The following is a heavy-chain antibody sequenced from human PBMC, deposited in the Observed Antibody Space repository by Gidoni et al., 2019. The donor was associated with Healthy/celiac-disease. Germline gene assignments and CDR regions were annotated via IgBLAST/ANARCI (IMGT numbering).Heavy chain of an antibody. J-gene: IGHJ4*02. D-gene: IGHD6-19*01. Sequence: QVQLVESGGGVVQPGRSLRLSCAASGFTFRSYAMHWVRQAPGKGLEWVAVISYDGSNKYYADSVKGRFTISRDNSKNTLYLQMNSLRAEDTAVYYCANSIAVAGTPLDYWGQGTLVTVSS. V-gene: IGHV3-30*01. CDR3: ANSIAVAGTPLDY. CDR2: ISYDGSNK. CDR1: GFTFRSYA.